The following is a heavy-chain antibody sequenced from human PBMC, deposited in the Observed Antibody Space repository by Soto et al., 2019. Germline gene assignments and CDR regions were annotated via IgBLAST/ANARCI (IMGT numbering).Heavy chain of an antibody. D-gene: IGHD6-13*01. CDR2: INHSGST. CDR3: ARGFLQQLAYNNWFDP. V-gene: IGHV4-34*01. J-gene: IGHJ5*02. CDR1: GGSFSGYY. Sequence: SETLSLTCAVYGGSFSGYYWSWIRQPPGKGLEWIGEINHSGSTNYNPSLKSRVTISVDTSKNQFSLKLSSVTAADTAVYYCARGFLQQLAYNNWFDPWGQGTLVTVSS.